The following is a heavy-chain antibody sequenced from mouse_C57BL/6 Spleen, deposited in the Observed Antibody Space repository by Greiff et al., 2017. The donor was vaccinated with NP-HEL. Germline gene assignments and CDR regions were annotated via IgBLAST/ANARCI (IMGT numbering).Heavy chain of an antibody. Sequence: QVQLQQPGAELVRPGTSVKLSCKASGYTFTSYWMHWVKQRPGQGLEWIGVIDPSDSYTNYNQKFKGKATLTVDTSSSTAYMQLSSLTSEDSAVYYCAGYDGPMDYWGQGTSVTVSS. J-gene: IGHJ4*01. V-gene: IGHV1-59*01. CDR1: GYTFTSYW. D-gene: IGHD2-3*01. CDR3: AGYDGPMDY. CDR2: IDPSDSYT.